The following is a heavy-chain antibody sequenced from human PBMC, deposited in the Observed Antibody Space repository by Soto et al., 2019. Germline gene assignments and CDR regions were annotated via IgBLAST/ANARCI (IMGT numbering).Heavy chain of an antibody. CDR1: EFTFSSYA. CDR3: ARASYDILTGYSPDY. D-gene: IGHD3-9*01. Sequence: EVHLLESGGNLVQPGGSLRLSCAASEFTFSSYAMNWVRQAPGKGLEWVSGISGSGSRTYYADSVKGRFTISRDNSRNTLYLQMNSLRAEDTAVYYCARASYDILTGYSPDYCGQGTLVTVSS. V-gene: IGHV3-23*01. J-gene: IGHJ4*02. CDR2: ISGSGSRT.